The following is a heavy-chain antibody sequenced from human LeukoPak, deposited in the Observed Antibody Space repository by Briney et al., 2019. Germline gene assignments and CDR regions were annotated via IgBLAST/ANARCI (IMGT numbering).Heavy chain of an antibody. D-gene: IGHD4-17*01. J-gene: IGHJ4*02. Sequence: GGSLRLSCAASGFTFSSYTMSWVRQAPGKGLEWLSAISGRGESTFYAPSVKGRFAISRDSSDNTLYLQMSSLRVDDTAVYFCAKERQTGDYFTSDYWGQGTLVTVSS. CDR2: ISGRGEST. V-gene: IGHV3-23*01. CDR1: GFTFSSYT. CDR3: AKERQTGDYFTSDY.